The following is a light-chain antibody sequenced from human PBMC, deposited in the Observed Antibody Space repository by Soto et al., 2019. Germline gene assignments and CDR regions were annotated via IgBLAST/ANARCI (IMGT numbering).Light chain of an antibody. CDR1: SSDVGGYNY. CDR2: EVS. Sequence: QSALTQPPSASGSPGQSVTISCIGTSSDVGGYNYVSWYQQHPGKAPKLIIYEVSKRPSGVPDLFSGSKSGNTASLTVSGLQAEDEADYYCSSYAAINNLGVFGGGTKLTVL. V-gene: IGLV2-8*01. J-gene: IGLJ2*01. CDR3: SSYAAINNLGV.